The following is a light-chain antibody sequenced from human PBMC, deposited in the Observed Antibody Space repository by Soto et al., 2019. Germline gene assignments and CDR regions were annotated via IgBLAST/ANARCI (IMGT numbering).Light chain of an antibody. V-gene: IGKV3-11*01. CDR2: DAS. Sequence: EIVLTQSPATLSLSPGERATLSCRASQSVSSYLAWYQQKPGQAPRLLIYDASNRATGIPARFSGSGSGTDFTLTTSSLEPEDFAVYYCQQYGSSQWTFGQGTKVDIK. CDR3: QQYGSSQWT. J-gene: IGKJ1*01. CDR1: QSVSSY.